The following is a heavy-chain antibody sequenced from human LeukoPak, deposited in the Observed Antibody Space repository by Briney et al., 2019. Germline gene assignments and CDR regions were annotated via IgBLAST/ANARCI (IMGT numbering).Heavy chain of an antibody. D-gene: IGHD2-2*01. CDR2: IYYSGST. CDR1: GGSISRYY. CDR3: ARHSDCTTTSCYPFDI. J-gene: IGHJ3*02. Sequence: SETLSLTCTVSGGSISRYYWSWIRQPPGKGLEWIGYIYYSGSTNYNPSLKSRVTISLDTSKNQFSLKLSSVTAADTAVYYCARHSDCTTTSCYPFDIWGQGTMVTVSS. V-gene: IGHV4-59*08.